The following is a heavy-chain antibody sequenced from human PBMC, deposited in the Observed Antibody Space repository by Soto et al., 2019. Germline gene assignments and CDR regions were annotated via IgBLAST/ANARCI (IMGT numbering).Heavy chain of an antibody. CDR1: GLTVSNNY. D-gene: IGHD1-1*01. CDR3: ARAFNGNDAYFDY. J-gene: IGHJ4*02. Sequence: EVQLVESGGGLIQPGGSLRLSCAASGLTVSNNYMSWVRQAPGKGLEWVPIIYSGGSTYYADSVTGRFTISRDNSKNTLYLQMDSLRAEDTAVYYCARAFNGNDAYFDYWGQGTLVTVSS. CDR2: IYSGGST. V-gene: IGHV3-53*01.